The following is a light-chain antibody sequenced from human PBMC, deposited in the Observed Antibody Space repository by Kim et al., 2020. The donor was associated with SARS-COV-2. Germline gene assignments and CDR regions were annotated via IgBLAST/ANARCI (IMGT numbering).Light chain of an antibody. V-gene: IGLV3-21*04. CDR1: NVGRKR. CDR3: QVWDSSTDHWV. Sequence: ARGKTARFTCGRDNVGRKRVHWYQQKPGQAPVLVINYDTDRPSGIPERFSDSKSGNAATLTISRVEAGDEADYYCQVWDSSTDHWVFGGGTKLTVL. J-gene: IGLJ3*02. CDR2: YDT.